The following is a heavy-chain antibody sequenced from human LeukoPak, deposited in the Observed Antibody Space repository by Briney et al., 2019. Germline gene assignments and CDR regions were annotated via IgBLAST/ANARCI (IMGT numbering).Heavy chain of an antibody. CDR1: GGSISSYY. D-gene: IGHD4-17*01. Sequence: SETLSLTCTVSGGSISSYYWSWVRQPPGKGLEWIAYIYNSGGSNYNPSLKSRVTISADTSKNQFSLKLSSVTAADTAVYYCARTGSTVTMLYPFDHWGQGTLVTVSS. CDR2: IYNSGGS. CDR3: ARTGSTVTMLYPFDH. J-gene: IGHJ4*02. V-gene: IGHV4-59*01.